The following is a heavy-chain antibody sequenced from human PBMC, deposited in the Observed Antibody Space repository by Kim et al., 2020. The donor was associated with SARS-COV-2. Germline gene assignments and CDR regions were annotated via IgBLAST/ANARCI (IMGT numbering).Heavy chain of an antibody. V-gene: IGHV4-39*01. CDR3: ASQTNAPYYYDRSAFDI. J-gene: IGHJ3*02. D-gene: IGHD3-22*01. Sequence: LKSRATISVATSKNQFSLKLSSVTAADTAVYYCASQTNAPYYYDRSAFDIWGQGTMVTVSS.